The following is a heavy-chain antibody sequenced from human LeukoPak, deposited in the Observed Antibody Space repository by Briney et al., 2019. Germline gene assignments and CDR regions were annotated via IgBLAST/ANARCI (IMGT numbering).Heavy chain of an antibody. D-gene: IGHD1-26*01. J-gene: IGHJ4*02. Sequence: PSETLSLTCTVYGGSISRYYWSSIRQPPGKWLEWLGYIYSTGSTNSNPSLKSHVTISVDTSNNHFSLKLTALTAADTPLYYCARHETAVGALFYWGQGSLVTVSS. CDR1: GGSISRYY. CDR3: ARHETAVGALFY. CDR2: IYSTGST. V-gene: IGHV4-59*08.